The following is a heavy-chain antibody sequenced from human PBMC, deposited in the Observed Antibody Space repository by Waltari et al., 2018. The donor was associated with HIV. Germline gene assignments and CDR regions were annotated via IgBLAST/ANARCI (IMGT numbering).Heavy chain of an antibody. Sequence: QVQLQESGPGVVRPSETLSPTCTVSGGSFPHYYWTWVRQAAGKGLEWIGRIYYTGNTNYNPSLKSRVTMSVDTYNNQFSLRLSPVTAADTAVYYCVRNLWFGEIRWFDPWGQGTLVTVSS. J-gene: IGHJ5*02. CDR2: IYYTGNT. CDR1: GGSFPHYY. D-gene: IGHD3-10*01. V-gene: IGHV4-4*07. CDR3: VRNLWFGEIRWFDP.